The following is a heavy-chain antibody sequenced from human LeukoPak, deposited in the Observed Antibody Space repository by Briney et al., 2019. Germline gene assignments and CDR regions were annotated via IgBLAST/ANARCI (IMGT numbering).Heavy chain of an antibody. D-gene: IGHD3-3*01. CDR2: INPNSGGT. CDR3: ARGNYDFWSGNYYYYGMDV. V-gene: IGHV1-2*02. J-gene: IGHJ6*02. CDR1: GYTFTGYY. Sequence: ASVKVSCKASGYTFTGYYMHWVRQAPGQGLEWMGWINPNSGGTNYAQKFQGRVTMTRDTSISTAYMELSRLRSDDTAVYYCARGNYDFWSGNYYYYGMDVWGQGTTVTVSS.